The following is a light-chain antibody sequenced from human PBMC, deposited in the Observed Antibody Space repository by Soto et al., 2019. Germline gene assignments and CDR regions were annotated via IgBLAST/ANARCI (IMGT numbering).Light chain of an antibody. V-gene: IGKV3-11*01. CDR2: DAS. Sequence: ETVLTQSPATLSLSPGERATLSCRASQSVSSYLAWYQQKPGQAPRLLIYDASNRATGIPARFSGSGSGTDFTLTISSLEPEDFAVYYCQQRSNWPGITFGQGTRLEIK. CDR3: QQRSNWPGIT. J-gene: IGKJ5*01. CDR1: QSVSSY.